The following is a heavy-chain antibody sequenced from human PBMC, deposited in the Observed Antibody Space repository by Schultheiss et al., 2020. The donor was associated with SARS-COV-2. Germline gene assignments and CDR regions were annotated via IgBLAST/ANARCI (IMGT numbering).Heavy chain of an antibody. CDR2: IYYRGNT. Sequence: SETLSLTCTVSGGSISSRSYSWTWIRQPPGKGLEWIGTIYYRGNTHYNPSLKSRVTISVDTSKNQFSLKLSSVTAADTAVYYCARWADYYGSGSYYSDYFDYWGQGTLVTVSS. CDR3: ARWADYYGSGSYYSDYFDY. V-gene: IGHV4-39*07. J-gene: IGHJ4*02. D-gene: IGHD3-10*01. CDR1: GGSISSRSYS.